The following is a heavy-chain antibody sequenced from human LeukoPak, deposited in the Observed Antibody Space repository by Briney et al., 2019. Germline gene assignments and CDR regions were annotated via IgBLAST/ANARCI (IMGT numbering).Heavy chain of an antibody. Sequence: PSETLSLTCTVSGGSITSSSYYWGWIRQPPGKGLEWIGSIYYSGSTYYNPSLKSRVTMSVDTSKNQFSLKLSSVSAADTAVYYCASLIGPFVVMTAAPDYWGQGTLVTVSS. CDR2: IYYSGST. D-gene: IGHD2-21*02. J-gene: IGHJ4*02. CDR3: ASLIGPFVVMTAAPDY. V-gene: IGHV4-39*01. CDR1: GGSITSSSYY.